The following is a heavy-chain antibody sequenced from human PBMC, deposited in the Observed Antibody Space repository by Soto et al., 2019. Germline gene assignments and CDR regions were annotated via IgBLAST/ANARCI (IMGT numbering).Heavy chain of an antibody. J-gene: IGHJ6*02. CDR3: ARGRYSGYDMPETYYYYHYGMDV. Sequence: QVQLVQSGAEVKKPGSSVKVSCKASGGTFSSHGISWVRQAPGQGLEWMGGIVPIFGTADDAQRFRGRVTITADESTSTAYMELSSLRSEETAVYYWARGRYSGYDMPETYYYYHYGMDVWGQGTTVTVSS. CDR1: GGTFSSHG. D-gene: IGHD5-12*01. V-gene: IGHV1-69*12. CDR2: IVPIFGTA.